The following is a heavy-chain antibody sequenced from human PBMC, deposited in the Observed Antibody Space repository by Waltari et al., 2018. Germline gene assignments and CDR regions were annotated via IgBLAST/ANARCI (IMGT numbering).Heavy chain of an antibody. CDR3: ATRMVLAARN. D-gene: IGHD6-6*01. CDR1: GFTVRNNY. V-gene: IGHV3-53*01. J-gene: IGHJ4*02. Sequence: EVQLVESGGGLIQPGGSLRLSCAASGFTVRNNYMSWVRQAPGKGLEWVSVIYSTGGTSYADSVKGRFTISRDNSKNTLYLQMNSLRVEDTALYYCATRMVLAARNWGQGTLVTVSS. CDR2: IYSTGGT.